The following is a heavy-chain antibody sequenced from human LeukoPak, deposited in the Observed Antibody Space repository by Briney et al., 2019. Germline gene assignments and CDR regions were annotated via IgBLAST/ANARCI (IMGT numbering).Heavy chain of an antibody. CDR1: GGSISSYY. V-gene: IGHV4-4*07. CDR3: ARLFGELFLPSDHFYYMDV. Sequence: PSETLSLTCTVSGGSISSYYWSWIRQPAGKGLEWIGRIYTSGSTNYNPSLKSRVTMSVDTSKNQFSLKLSSVTAADTAVYYCARLFGELFLPSDHFYYMDVWGTGTAVTVSS. D-gene: IGHD3-10*02. J-gene: IGHJ6*03. CDR2: IYTSGST.